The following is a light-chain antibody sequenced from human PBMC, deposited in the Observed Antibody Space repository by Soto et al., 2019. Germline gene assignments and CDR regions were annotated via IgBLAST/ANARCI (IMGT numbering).Light chain of an antibody. V-gene: IGLV2-11*01. J-gene: IGLJ1*01. CDR1: SIDVGGYNY. Sequence: QSALTQARSVSGSPGQSVTISCTGTSIDVGGYNYVSWYQQHPGKAPKLMIFDVSKRPSGVPDRFSGSKSGSTASLTISGLQADDEADYYCSSYAGGFYVVGTGTNVTVL. CDR3: SSYAGGFYV. CDR2: DVS.